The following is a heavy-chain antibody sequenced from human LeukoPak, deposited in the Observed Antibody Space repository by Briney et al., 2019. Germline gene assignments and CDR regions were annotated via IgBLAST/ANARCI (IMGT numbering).Heavy chain of an antibody. CDR3: AMTYYYDSSGYFWPEMHAFDI. V-gene: IGHV7-4-1*02. J-gene: IGHJ3*02. Sequence: RASVTVSCKASGYTFTSYAMNWVRQAPGQGLEWMGWINTNTGYPTYAQGFTGRFVFSLDTSVSTAYLQISSLKAEDTAVYYCAMTYYYDSSGYFWPEMHAFDIWGQGTMVTVSS. CDR1: GYTFTSYA. D-gene: IGHD3-22*01. CDR2: INTNTGYP.